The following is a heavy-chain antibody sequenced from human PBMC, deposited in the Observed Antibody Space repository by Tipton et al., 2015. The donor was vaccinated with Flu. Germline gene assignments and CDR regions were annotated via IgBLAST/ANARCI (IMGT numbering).Heavy chain of an antibody. CDR3: ARGGAGITMVRGATYYYYYMDV. D-gene: IGHD3-10*01. Sequence: TLSFTCTVSGGSISSGNYYWTWIRQPAGKGLEWIGRIYTRGSTNYNPSLKSRVTMSVDTSKNQFSLKLSSVTAADTAVYYCARGGAGITMVRGATYYYYYMDVWGKGATVTVSS. J-gene: IGHJ6*03. CDR1: GGSISSGNYY. V-gene: IGHV4-61*02. CDR2: IYTRGST.